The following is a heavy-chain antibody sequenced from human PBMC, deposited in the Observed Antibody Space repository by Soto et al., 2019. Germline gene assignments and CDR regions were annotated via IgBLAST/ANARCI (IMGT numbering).Heavy chain of an antibody. Sequence: EVQLVESGGGLVQPGGSLRLSCAASGFTLSGRSMHWVRQAPGKGLVWVSGIDNAGTDSTYADSVKGRFTSSRDNANNMLYLQMNSLRVEDTAVYYCATGWFGPDVWGKETTVTVSS. CDR2: IDNAGTDS. CDR1: GFTLSGRS. V-gene: IGHV3-74*01. D-gene: IGHD3-10*01. CDR3: ATGWFGPDV. J-gene: IGHJ6*04.